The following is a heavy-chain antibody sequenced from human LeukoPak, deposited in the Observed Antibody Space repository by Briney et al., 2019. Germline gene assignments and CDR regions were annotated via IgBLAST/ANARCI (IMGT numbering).Heavy chain of an antibody. V-gene: IGHV1-2*02. Sequence: ASVKVSCKASGYTFTGYYIHWVRQAPGQGLEWMGWIDPNSGGTNYAQRFQGRVTMTRDTSISTAYMDLSSLTSDDTAVYYCARGLDLGGILLSPFDYWGQGTLVTVSS. CDR1: GYTFTGYY. CDR2: IDPNSGGT. CDR3: ARGLDLGGILLSPFDY. D-gene: IGHD2/OR15-2a*01. J-gene: IGHJ4*02.